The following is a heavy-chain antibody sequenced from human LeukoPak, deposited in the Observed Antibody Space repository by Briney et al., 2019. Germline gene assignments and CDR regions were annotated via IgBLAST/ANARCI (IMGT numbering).Heavy chain of an antibody. CDR2: IYSGGST. D-gene: IGHD3-22*01. CDR3: AREGGDYYDFSGYYY. J-gene: IGHJ4*02. CDR1: GFTVSSNY. Sequence: PGGSRRLSCAASGFTVSSNYMSWVRQAPGKGLEWVSVIYSGGSTYYADSVKGRFTISRDNSKNTLYLQMNSLRAEDTAVYYCAREGGDYYDFSGYYYWGRGSLLSFSS. V-gene: IGHV3-53*01.